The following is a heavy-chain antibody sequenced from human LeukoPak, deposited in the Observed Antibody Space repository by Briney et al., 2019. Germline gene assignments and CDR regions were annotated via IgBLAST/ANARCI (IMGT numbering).Heavy chain of an antibody. D-gene: IGHD3-10*01. V-gene: IGHV3-49*04. CDR1: GFTFGDFV. Sequence: PGRSLTLSCTASGFTFGDFVMSWARQARGEGGEDSGFLRNRASRGTTEYAGSVKGRFTISRDDSKSIAYLQMNSLKSEYTAVYYCTRGDGSGTSWGQATLATVSS. J-gene: IGHJ5*02. CDR2: LRNRASRGTT. CDR3: TRGDGSGTS.